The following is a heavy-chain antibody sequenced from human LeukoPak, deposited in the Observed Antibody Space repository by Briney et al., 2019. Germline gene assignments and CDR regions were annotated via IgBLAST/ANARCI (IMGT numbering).Heavy chain of an antibody. J-gene: IGHJ4*02. V-gene: IGHV3-23*01. Sequence: PGASLRLSCAASGFTFGNYAMSWVRQAPGKGLEWVSAIVGSGGSTYYADSVKGRFSISRDNSKNTLFLQMNSLRVEDTALYYCSKWGDYDVLTGYYDSDFWGQGTLVTVSS. CDR2: IVGSGGST. CDR3: SKWGDYDVLTGYYDSDF. CDR1: GFTFGNYA. D-gene: IGHD3-9*01.